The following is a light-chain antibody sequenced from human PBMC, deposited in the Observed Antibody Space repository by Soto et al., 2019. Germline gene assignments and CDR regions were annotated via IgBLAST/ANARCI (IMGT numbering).Light chain of an antibody. Sequence: EIVMTQSLATLSVSPGERATLSCRASQSINSNLAWYQQKPGQAPRLLIYGASTRATGIPARFSGSGSGTEFTLTISSLQSEDFAVYYCQQYNNWPRTFGQGTKV. V-gene: IGKV3-15*01. CDR1: QSINSN. CDR2: GAS. J-gene: IGKJ1*01. CDR3: QQYNNWPRT.